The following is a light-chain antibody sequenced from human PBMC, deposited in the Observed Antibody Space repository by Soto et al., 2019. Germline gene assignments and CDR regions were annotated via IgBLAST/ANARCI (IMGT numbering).Light chain of an antibody. CDR2: GAS. Sequence: EIVWTQSPGTLSLSPGERATLSCRASQSVSSSYLAWYQQKPGQAPRLLIYGASSRATCIPDRFSGSGSGTAFTLIISRLEPEEFAVYYCQQYGSSRTFGQGTKVEIK. CDR3: QQYGSSRT. J-gene: IGKJ1*01. CDR1: QSVSSSY. V-gene: IGKV3-20*01.